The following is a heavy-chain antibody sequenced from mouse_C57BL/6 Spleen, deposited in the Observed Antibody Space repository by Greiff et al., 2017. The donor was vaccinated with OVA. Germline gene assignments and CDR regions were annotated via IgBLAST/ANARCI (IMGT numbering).Heavy chain of an antibody. CDR1: GYTFTSYW. J-gene: IGHJ2*01. CDR2: IDPSDSYT. V-gene: IGHV1-50*01. Sequence: VQLQQPGAELVKPGASVKLSCKASGYTFTSYWMQWVKQRPGQGLEWIGEIDPSDSYTNYNQKFKGKATLTVDTSSSTAYMQLSSLTSEDSAVYYCARFYDGYSDYWGQGTTLTVSS. D-gene: IGHD2-3*01. CDR3: ARFYDGYSDY.